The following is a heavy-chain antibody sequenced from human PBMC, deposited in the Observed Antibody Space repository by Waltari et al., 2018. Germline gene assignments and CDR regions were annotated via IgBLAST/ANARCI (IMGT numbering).Heavy chain of an antibody. CDR3: AGSSYCSGGSCYPGAFDI. CDR2: IYYSGST. D-gene: IGHD2-15*01. V-gene: IGHV4-59*08. Sequence: QVQLQESGPGLVKPSETLSLTCTVSGGSISSYYWSWIRQPPGKGLEWIGYIYYSGSTNSNPSLKSRVTISVDTSKNQFSLKLSSVTAADTAVYYCAGSSYCSGGSCYPGAFDIWGQGTMVTVSS. J-gene: IGHJ3*02. CDR1: GGSISSYY.